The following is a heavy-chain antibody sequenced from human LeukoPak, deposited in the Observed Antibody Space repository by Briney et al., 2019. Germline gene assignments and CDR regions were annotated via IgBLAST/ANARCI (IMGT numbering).Heavy chain of an antibody. CDR3: AKDKQWLWFELDY. J-gene: IGHJ4*02. D-gene: IGHD3-10*01. Sequence: AGGPLRLSCAASGFPFSSYAMSWVRQAPGKGLDWVSAISGSGGSTYYADSVKGRFTISRDNSKNTLYLQMNSLRAEDTAVYYCAKDKQWLWFELDYWGQGTLVTVSS. CDR1: GFPFSSYA. CDR2: ISGSGGST. V-gene: IGHV3-23*01.